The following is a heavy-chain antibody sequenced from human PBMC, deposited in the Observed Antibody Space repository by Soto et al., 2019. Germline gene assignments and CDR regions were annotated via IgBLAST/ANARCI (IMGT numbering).Heavy chain of an antibody. CDR2: MYHTGSA. V-gene: IGHV4-61*01. CDR1: GGSISSSIDNYY. J-gene: IGHJ6*02. CDR3: ARGQYYGSGSYLGYYYGMDV. Sequence: SETLSLTCSVSGGSISSSIDNYYWSWLRQSPGKGLEWIGYMYHTGSANYNPSLKSRVTISVDTSKNQFSLKMRSVTTADTAVYYCARGQYYGSGSYLGYYYGMDVWGQGTTVTVSS. D-gene: IGHD3-10*01.